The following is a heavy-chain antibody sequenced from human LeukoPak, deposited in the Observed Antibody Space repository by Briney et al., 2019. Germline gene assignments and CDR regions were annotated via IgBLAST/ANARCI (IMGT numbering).Heavy chain of an antibody. Sequence: GGSLTLSCAASGFTVSSYGMHWVRQAPGKGLEWVAVIWYDGSNKYYADSVKGRLTISRDNSKNTLYLQMNSLRAEDTAVYYCARELDYWGQGTLVTVSS. CDR2: IWYDGSNK. J-gene: IGHJ4*02. CDR1: GFTVSSYG. CDR3: ARELDY. V-gene: IGHV3-33*01.